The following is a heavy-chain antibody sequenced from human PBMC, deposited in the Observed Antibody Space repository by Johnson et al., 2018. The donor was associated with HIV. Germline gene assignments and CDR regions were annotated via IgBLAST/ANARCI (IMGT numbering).Heavy chain of an antibody. Sequence: QVQLVESGGGVVQPGRSLRLSCAASGFTFSSYAMHWVRQAPGKGLEWLAVILYDGSNKYYVDSVKGRFTISRDNAKNSLYLEMNSLSAEDTAVYYCASWHGDYGNAFDIWGQGTMVTVSS. D-gene: IGHD4-17*01. J-gene: IGHJ3*02. CDR3: ASWHGDYGNAFDI. CDR2: ILYDGSNK. V-gene: IGHV3-30-3*01. CDR1: GFTFSSYA.